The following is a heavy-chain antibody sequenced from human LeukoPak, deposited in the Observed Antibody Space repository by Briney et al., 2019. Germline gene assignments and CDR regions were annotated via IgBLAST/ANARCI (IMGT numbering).Heavy chain of an antibody. CDR1: GGSFSGYY. J-gene: IGHJ6*03. CDR3: ARGRQEISMILVVMTGVSYYLDV. D-gene: IGHD3-22*01. V-gene: IGHV4-34*01. CDR2: INPSGST. Sequence: SEALSLTCAVYGGSFSGYYWTWIRQSPGKGLEWIGEINPSGSTYYNPSLKRRLTISRDTSKNQFSLRLSSVTAADTAVYYCARGRQEISMILVVMTGVSYYLDVWGIGTTVTVS.